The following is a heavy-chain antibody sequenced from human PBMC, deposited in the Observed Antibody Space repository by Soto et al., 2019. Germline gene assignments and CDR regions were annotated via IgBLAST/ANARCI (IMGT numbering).Heavy chain of an antibody. J-gene: IGHJ6*02. CDR3: TTQEYDYVWGSYRLGGYYYGMDV. V-gene: IGHV3-15*07. CDR2: IKSKTDGGTT. Sequence: PGGSLRLSCAASGFTFSNAWMNWVRQAPGKGLEWVGRIKSKTDGGTTDYAAPVKGRFTISRDDSKNTLYLQMNSLKTEDTAVYYCTTQEYDYVWGSYRLGGYYYGMDVWGQGTTVTVSS. D-gene: IGHD3-16*02. CDR1: GFTFSNAW.